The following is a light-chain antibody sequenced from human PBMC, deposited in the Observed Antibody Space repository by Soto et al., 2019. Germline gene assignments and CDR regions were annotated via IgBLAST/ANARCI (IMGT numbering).Light chain of an antibody. V-gene: IGLV2-14*03. CDR2: DVS. Sequence: QSALTQPASVSGSPGQSITISCTGTSSDIGGYNYVSWYQQHPGKVPKLIIYDVSNRPSGVSNRFSGSKSGNAASLPISGLQAEYEAYDYCSSYTSTSTLYVFGTGTKLTVL. J-gene: IGLJ1*01. CDR3: SSYTSTSTLYV. CDR1: SSDIGGYNY.